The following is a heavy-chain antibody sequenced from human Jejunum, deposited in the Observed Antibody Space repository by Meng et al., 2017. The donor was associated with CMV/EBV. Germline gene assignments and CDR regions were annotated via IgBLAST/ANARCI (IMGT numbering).Heavy chain of an antibody. CDR1: GVSISPTDW. Sequence: GVSISPTDWFVWVRQSPGKGPEWIGEIYDTGRTNDNPSLKSRLTISVDKSKNQVSLNLSSMTAADTAVYYCATARRGCSTDSCYLENWGQGTLVTVSS. J-gene: IGHJ4*02. CDR3: ATARRGCSTDSCYLEN. CDR2: IYDTGRT. V-gene: IGHV4-4*02. D-gene: IGHD2-8*02.